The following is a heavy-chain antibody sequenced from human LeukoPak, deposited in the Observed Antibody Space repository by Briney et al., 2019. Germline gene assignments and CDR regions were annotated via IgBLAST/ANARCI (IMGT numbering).Heavy chain of an antibody. J-gene: IGHJ4*02. V-gene: IGHV3-48*01. CDR1: GFTFSTYS. Sequence: GGSLRLSCAASGFTFSTYSMNWVRQAPGKGLEWVSYISSSSSTIYYADSVKGRFTISRDNAKNSVYLQMNSLRAEDTAVYYCARGSTYYDSSGQVPFDYWGQGTLVTVSS. CDR2: ISSSSSTI. D-gene: IGHD3-22*01. CDR3: ARGSTYYDSSGQVPFDY.